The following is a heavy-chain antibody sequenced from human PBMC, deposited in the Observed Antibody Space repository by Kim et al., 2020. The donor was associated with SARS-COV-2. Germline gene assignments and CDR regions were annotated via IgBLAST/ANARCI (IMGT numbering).Heavy chain of an antibody. Sequence: AQKVQGRVTMTRDTSISTAYMELSRLRSDDTAVYYCATERGIYGSGSYGLFDYWGQGTLVTVSS. J-gene: IGHJ4*02. D-gene: IGHD3-10*01. CDR3: ATERGIYGSGSYGLFDY. V-gene: IGHV1-2*02.